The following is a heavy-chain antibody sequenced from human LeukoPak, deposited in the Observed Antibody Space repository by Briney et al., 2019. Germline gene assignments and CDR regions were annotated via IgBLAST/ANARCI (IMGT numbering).Heavy chain of an antibody. Sequence: GGSLRLSCAASGFPFNSYGMHWVRQAPGKGLEWVAYIRHDGINEYYADSVKGRFTISRDNAKNTLYLQMNSLRAEDTAMYYCAPGGGYSYDYWGQGTLVTVSS. V-gene: IGHV3-30*02. J-gene: IGHJ4*02. CDR1: GFPFNSYG. D-gene: IGHD5-18*01. CDR2: IRHDGINE. CDR3: APGGGYSYDY.